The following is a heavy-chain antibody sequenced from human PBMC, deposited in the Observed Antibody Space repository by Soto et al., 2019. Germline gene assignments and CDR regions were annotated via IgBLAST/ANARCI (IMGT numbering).Heavy chain of an antibody. CDR2: ISYDGSNK. V-gene: IGHV3-30*18. J-gene: IGHJ6*02. D-gene: IGHD3-10*01. CDR3: AKSLWFGELLPRPTAGPLTYGMDV. CDR1: GFTFSSYG. Sequence: GGSLRLSCAASGFTFSSYGMHWVRQAPGKGLEWVAVISYDGSNKYYADSVKGRFTISRDNSKNTLYLQMNSLRAEDTAVYYCAKSLWFGELLPRPTAGPLTYGMDVWGQGTTVTVSS.